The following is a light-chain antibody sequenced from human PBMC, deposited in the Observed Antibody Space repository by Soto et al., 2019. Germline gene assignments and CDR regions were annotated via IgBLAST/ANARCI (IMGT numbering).Light chain of an antibody. V-gene: IGKV1-39*01. CDR1: LSISSY. Sequence: DIQMTQSPSSLSASVGDSVTITCRASLSISSYLNWYQQKPGKAPILLIYAASSLQSGVPSRFSGSGSGTAFFLTISSLQPEDFAAYYCQQTLTTPWTFGQGTKVEIK. CDR2: AAS. CDR3: QQTLTTPWT. J-gene: IGKJ1*01.